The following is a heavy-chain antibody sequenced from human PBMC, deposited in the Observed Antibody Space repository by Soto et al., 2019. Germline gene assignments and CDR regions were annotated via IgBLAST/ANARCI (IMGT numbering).Heavy chain of an antibody. CDR3: ARLNWYSGYDRYCGYLDC. V-gene: IGHV4-39*01. CDR2: IYYSGST. J-gene: IGHJ4*02. D-gene: IGHD5-12*01. Sequence: QLQLQESGPGLVKPSETLSLTCTVSGGSISSSSYYWGWIRQPPGKGLEWIGSIYYSGSTYYHPSLKSRVVISVDTSKHQFCLKLSSVTAADTAVYCCARLNWYSGYDRYCGYLDCWGQGNLGTVSS. CDR1: GGSISSSSYY.